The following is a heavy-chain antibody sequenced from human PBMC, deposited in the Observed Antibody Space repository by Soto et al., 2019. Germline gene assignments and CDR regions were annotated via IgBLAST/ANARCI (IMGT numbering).Heavy chain of an antibody. Sequence: PGGSLRLSCAASGFPFSDYYMNWIRQAPGKGLEWVSYISSSSSYTNYADSVKGRFTISRDKAKNSLYLQMNSLRAEDTAVYYCARGGAIAVAGRALSDYWGQGTRVTVS. CDR2: ISSSSSYT. D-gene: IGHD6-19*01. CDR3: ARGGAIAVAGRALSDY. J-gene: IGHJ4*02. CDR1: GFPFSDYY. V-gene: IGHV3-11*06.